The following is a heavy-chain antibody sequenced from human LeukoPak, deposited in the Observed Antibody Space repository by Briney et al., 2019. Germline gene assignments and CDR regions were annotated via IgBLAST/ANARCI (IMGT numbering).Heavy chain of an antibody. CDR1: GGSFSTVNYY. J-gene: IGHJ5*02. D-gene: IGHD7-27*01. Sequence: PSETLSLTCTVSGGSFSTVNYYWSWLRQSAGKGLEWIGRIQTSGNTNYNPSLKSRVTISLDTSRNQFSRKLSSVTAADTALYYGPRFYWGGFDPWGQGTLVTVSS. CDR3: PRFYWGGFDP. V-gene: IGHV4-61*02. CDR2: IQTSGNT.